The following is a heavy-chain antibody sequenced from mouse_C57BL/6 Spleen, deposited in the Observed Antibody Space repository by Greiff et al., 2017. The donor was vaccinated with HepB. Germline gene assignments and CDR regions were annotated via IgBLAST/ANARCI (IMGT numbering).Heavy chain of an antibody. V-gene: IGHV1-64*01. CDR1: GYTFTSYW. CDR3: ARLGMTGTPFDY. Sequence: VQLQQPGAELVKPGASVKLSCKASGYTFTSYWMHWVKQRPGQGLEWIGMIHPNSGSTNYNEKFKSKATLTVDKSSSTAYMQLSSLTSEDSAVYYCARLGMTGTPFDYWGQGTTLTVSS. D-gene: IGHD4-1*01. J-gene: IGHJ2*01. CDR2: IHPNSGST.